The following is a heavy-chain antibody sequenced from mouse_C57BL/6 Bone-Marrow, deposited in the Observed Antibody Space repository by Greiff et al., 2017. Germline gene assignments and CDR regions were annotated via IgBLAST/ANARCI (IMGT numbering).Heavy chain of an antibody. V-gene: IGHV1-85*01. J-gene: IGHJ2*01. CDR2: IYPRDGST. Sequence: LEESGPELVKPGASVKLSCKASGYTFTSYDINWVKQRPGQGLEWIGWIYPRDGSTKYNEKFKGKATLTVDTSSSTAYMELHSLTSEDSAVYFCASFTTVVFDYWGQGTTLTVSS. CDR3: ASFTTVVFDY. CDR1: GYTFTSYD. D-gene: IGHD1-1*01.